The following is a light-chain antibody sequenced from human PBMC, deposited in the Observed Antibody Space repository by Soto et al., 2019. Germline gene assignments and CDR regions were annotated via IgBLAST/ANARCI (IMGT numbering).Light chain of an antibody. V-gene: IGLV2-14*01. J-gene: IGLJ2*01. CDR3: SSYTSINTVL. Sequence: SVLTQPASVSGSPGQSITISCTGTSSDVGGYNYVSWYQQHPGKAPKLMIYEVSNRPSGVSNRFSGSKSGNTASLTISGLQAEDEADYYCSSYTSINTVLFGGRTKLTVL. CDR1: SSDVGGYNY. CDR2: EVS.